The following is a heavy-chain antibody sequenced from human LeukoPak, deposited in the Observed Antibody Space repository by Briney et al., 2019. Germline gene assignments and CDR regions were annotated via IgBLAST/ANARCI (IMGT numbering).Heavy chain of an antibody. J-gene: IGHJ4*02. Sequence: KPSETLSLTCTVSGGSISSYYWSWIRQPPGKVLEWIGYIYHSGSTKYNPSLKSRVTISVDTSKNQFSLKLSSVTAADTAVYYCARDGYSGNDGLWGQGTLVTVSS. CDR2: IYHSGST. CDR1: GGSISSYY. CDR3: ARDGYSGNDGL. V-gene: IGHV4-59*01. D-gene: IGHD5-12*01.